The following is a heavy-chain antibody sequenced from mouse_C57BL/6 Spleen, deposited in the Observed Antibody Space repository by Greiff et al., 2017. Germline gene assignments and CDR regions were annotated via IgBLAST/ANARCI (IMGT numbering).Heavy chain of an antibody. CDR1: GYTFTDYN. CDR2: INPNNGGT. CDR3: ARWNWDGFAY. V-gene: IGHV1-22*01. D-gene: IGHD4-1*01. J-gene: IGHJ3*01. Sequence: EVKLMESGPELVKPGASVKMSCKASGYTFTDYNMHWVKQSHGKSLEWIGYINPNNGGTSYNQKFKGKATLTVNKSSSTAYMELRSLTSEDSAVXYCARWNWDGFAYWGQGTLVTVSA.